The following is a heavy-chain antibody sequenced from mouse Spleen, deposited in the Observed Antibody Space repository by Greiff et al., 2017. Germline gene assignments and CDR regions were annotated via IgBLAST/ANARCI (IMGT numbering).Heavy chain of an antibody. CDR3: ARRVTTVVSYWYFDV. CDR1: GYSFTDYN. CDR2: INPNYGTT. J-gene: IGHJ1*03. Sequence: EVKLMESGPELVKPGASVKISCKASGYSFTDYNMNWVKQSNGKSLEWIGVINPNYGTTSYNQKFKGKATLTVDQSSSTAYMQLNSLTSEDSAVYYCARRVTTVVSYWYFDVWGTGTTVTVSS. D-gene: IGHD1-1*01. V-gene: IGHV1-39*01.